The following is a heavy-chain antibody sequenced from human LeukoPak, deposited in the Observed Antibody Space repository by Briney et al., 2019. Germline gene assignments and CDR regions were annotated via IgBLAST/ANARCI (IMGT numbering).Heavy chain of an antibody. CDR3: AKGLRYYYGSGSYYK. D-gene: IGHD3-10*01. J-gene: IGHJ4*02. CDR2: ISGSSSST. V-gene: IGHV3-23*01. CDR1: GFSFNSYA. Sequence: PGGSLRLSCAASGFSFNSYAMNWVRQAPGKGLEWVSAISGSSSSTYYADSVKGRFTISRDNSKNTLYLQMNSLRAEDTAVYYCAKGLRYYYGSGSYYKWGQGTLVTVSS.